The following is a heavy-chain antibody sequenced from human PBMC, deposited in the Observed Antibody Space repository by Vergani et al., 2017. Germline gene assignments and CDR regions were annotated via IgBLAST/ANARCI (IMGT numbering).Heavy chain of an antibody. CDR3: AREYSSSVGFLAY. CDR2: IYTSEST. CDR1: GGSINTGAYY. V-gene: IGHV4-61*02. D-gene: IGHD6-6*01. Sequence: QVQLEESGPGLVRPSQTLSLTCTVSGGSINTGAYYWSWIRQPAGKGLEWIGRIYTSESTNYNPSLKSRVTMSVDTSKNQFSLKLSSVTAADTAVYYCAREYSSSVGFLAYWGQGTLVTVSS. J-gene: IGHJ4*02.